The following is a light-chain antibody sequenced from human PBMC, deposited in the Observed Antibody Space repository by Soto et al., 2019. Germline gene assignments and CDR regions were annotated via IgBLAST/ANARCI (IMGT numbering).Light chain of an antibody. CDR2: DAS. V-gene: IGKV3-15*01. CDR3: QQYNNWPRAT. CDR1: QSVSSK. J-gene: IGKJ4*01. Sequence: ETVMTQSPGTLSVSLGERATLSCRASQSVSSKLAWYQQKPGQAPRLLIYDASTRATGIPARFSGSGSGTEFNLTISSLQSEDFGVYYCQQYNNWPRATFGGGTKVDI.